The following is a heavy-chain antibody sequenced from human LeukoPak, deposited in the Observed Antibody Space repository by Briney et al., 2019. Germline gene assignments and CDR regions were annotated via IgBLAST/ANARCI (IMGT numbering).Heavy chain of an antibody. CDR2: INHSGST. J-gene: IGHJ6*03. CDR1: GGSFSGYY. Sequence: SETLSLTCAVYGGSFSGYYWSWIRQPPGKGLDWIGEINHSGSTNYNPSLKSRVTISVDTSKNQFSLKLSSVTAADTAVYYCARQRFRGNFPTYYYYYMDVWGKGTTVTISS. V-gene: IGHV4-34*01. CDR3: ARQRFRGNFPTYYYYYMDV. D-gene: IGHD6-25*01.